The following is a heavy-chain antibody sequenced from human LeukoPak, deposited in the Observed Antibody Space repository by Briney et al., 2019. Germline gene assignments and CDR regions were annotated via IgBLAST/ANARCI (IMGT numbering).Heavy chain of an antibody. CDR3: AKIVQFTAATGTGLDY. D-gene: IGHD6-13*01. V-gene: IGHV3-33*06. CDR1: GFTFSSYG. Sequence: GGSLRLSCAASGFTFSSYGMHWVRQAPGKGLDWVAVIWYDASYLYYADSVKGRFTISRDNSKNTMYLQMNNLRAEDTAVYYCAKIVQFTAATGTGLDYWGQGTLVTVSP. CDR2: IWYDASYL. J-gene: IGHJ4*02.